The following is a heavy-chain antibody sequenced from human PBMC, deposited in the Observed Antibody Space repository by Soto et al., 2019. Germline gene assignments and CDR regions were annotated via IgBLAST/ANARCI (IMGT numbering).Heavy chain of an antibody. V-gene: IGHV4-59*08. J-gene: IGHJ5*02. CDR3: ARSSYYYDSSGYFFSWFDP. CDR1: CDSIGTRY. Sequence: SSETPSLTCTISCDSIGTRYWSWIRQPPGKGLEWIGYIYYTGSTKYNPSLQSRVTMSVDTSKNQFSLRLSSVTAADTAVYFCARSSYYYDSSGYFFSWFDPWGQGTLVTVSS. D-gene: IGHD3-22*01. CDR2: IYYTGST.